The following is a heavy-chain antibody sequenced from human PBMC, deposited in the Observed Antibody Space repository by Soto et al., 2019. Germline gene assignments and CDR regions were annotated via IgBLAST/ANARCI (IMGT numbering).Heavy chain of an antibody. D-gene: IGHD6-19*01. J-gene: IGHJ4*02. CDR3: AKDKPAVEGLADC. Sequence: EVHLVESGGGLVQPGRSLRLSCAASGFTFDDYTMHWVRQAPGKGLEWVSGISWNSGSIGYADSVKGRFTVSRDNAKNSLYLQMNSLRDEDTAFYYCAKDKPAVEGLADCWGQGTLVTVSS. CDR1: GFTFDDYT. V-gene: IGHV3-9*01. CDR2: ISWNSGSI.